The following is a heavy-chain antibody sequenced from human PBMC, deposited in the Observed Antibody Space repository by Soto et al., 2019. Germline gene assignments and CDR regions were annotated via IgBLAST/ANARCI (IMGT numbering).Heavy chain of an antibody. CDR2: IWYDGSNK. V-gene: IGHV3-33*01. Sequence: QVQLVESGGGVVQPGRSLRLSCAASGFTFSSYGMHWVRQAPGKGLEWVAVIWYDGSNKYYADSVKGRFIISRDNSKNTLYLQMNSLRAEDTAVYYCARDEVPQNTQIDYWGQGTLVTVSS. CDR3: ARDEVPQNTQIDY. J-gene: IGHJ4*02. CDR1: GFTFSSYG.